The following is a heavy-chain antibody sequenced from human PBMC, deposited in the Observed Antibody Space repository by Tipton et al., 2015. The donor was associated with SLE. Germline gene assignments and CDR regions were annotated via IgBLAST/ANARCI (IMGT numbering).Heavy chain of an antibody. CDR2: IYYTGTTT. CDR1: GGSVSSSSKY. V-gene: IGHV4-39*07. Sequence: TLSLTCTVSGGSVSSSSKYWAWIRQPPGKGLEWIGSIYYTGTTTYYNSFLKSRVTMPVDTSKNQFSLRLTLVIAADTAVYYCARLHGYSYGLNWFDPWGQGTLISVSS. CDR3: ARLHGYSYGLNWFDP. D-gene: IGHD5-18*01. J-gene: IGHJ5*02.